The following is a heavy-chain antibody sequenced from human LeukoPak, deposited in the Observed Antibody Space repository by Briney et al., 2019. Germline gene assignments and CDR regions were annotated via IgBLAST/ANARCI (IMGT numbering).Heavy chain of an antibody. CDR1: GFTFSSYA. V-gene: IGHV3-64D*09. Sequence: PGRSLRLSCAASGFTFSSYAMHWVRQAPGNGLEYVSALSSNGGSTYYADSVKGSFTISRDNSKNTLYLQMSSLRAEDTAVYYCVKDRFFAQQLAHWGQGTLVTVSS. D-gene: IGHD6-13*01. J-gene: IGHJ4*02. CDR3: VKDRFFAQQLAH. CDR2: LSSNGGST.